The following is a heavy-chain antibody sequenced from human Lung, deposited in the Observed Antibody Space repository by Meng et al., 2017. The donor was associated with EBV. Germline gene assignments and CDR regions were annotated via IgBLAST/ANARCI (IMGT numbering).Heavy chain of an antibody. J-gene: IGHJ4*02. CDR1: GGSITSGKG. D-gene: IGHD6-19*01. CDR3: ARVCAVCLDY. V-gene: IGHV4-4*02. Sequence: QWAERVPGLANPSGTLSPTGAVCGGSITSGKGRSWVRQPPGKGLEWIGEIYHSGSTNYNPSLNSRVTISVDKSKNQFSLKLSSVTAADTAVYYCARVCAVCLDYWGQGTLVTVSS. CDR2: IYHSGST.